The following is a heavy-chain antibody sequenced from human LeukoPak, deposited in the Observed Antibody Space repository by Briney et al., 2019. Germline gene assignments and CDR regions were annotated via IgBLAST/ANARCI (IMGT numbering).Heavy chain of an antibody. V-gene: IGHV3-74*01. D-gene: IGHD3-22*01. CDR1: GFTVSTYW. Sequence: GGSLRLSCAASGFTVSTYWMHWVRQVPGKGLVRASGISSDGATTHYADSVKGRFTISRDNAKNTVYLQMNSLKAEDTALYFCVADVAESSAYPFDYWGQGTLVTVSS. CDR2: ISSDGATT. J-gene: IGHJ4*02. CDR3: VADVAESSAYPFDY.